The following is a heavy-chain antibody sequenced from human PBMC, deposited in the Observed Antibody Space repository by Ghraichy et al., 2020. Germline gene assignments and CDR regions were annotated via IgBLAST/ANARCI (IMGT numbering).Heavy chain of an antibody. CDR2: VNPISTNS. CDR3: ARALGNHLLSDY. J-gene: IGHJ4*02. Sequence: ASVKVSCKASGYTFTNYDISWVRQASGQGPEWMGWVNPISTNSGYAQNFEGRVSLTSDTSTSTAYMELHGLRSDDTAIYYCARALGNHLLSDYWGQGTLVTVSS. D-gene: IGHD1-14*01. CDR1: GYTFTNYD. V-gene: IGHV1-8*02.